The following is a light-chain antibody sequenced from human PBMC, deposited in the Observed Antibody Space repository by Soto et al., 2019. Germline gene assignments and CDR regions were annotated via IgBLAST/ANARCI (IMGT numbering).Light chain of an antibody. V-gene: IGKV1-12*01. Sequence: DIQMTQAPSFVSAFVGDRVTITCRASQVISSWLAWYQQKPGKAPKLLIYAASSLQSGVPSRFSGSESGIDFTLTISSLQPEDSATYYCQQASSFPLTFGGGTKVEIK. J-gene: IGKJ4*01. CDR1: QVISSW. CDR2: AAS. CDR3: QQASSFPLT.